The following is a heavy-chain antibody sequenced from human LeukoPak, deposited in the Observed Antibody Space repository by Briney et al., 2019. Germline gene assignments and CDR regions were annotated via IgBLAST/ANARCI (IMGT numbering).Heavy chain of an antibody. Sequence: ESGPTLVKPTQTLTLTCTFSGFSLSTSGVGVGWIRQPPGKALEWLALIYWDDDKRYSPSLKSRLTITKDTSKNQVVLTMTNMDPVDTATYYCAHSGTLALDSSGYYPDAFDIWGQGTMVTVSS. V-gene: IGHV2-5*02. D-gene: IGHD3-22*01. CDR1: GFSLSTSGVG. J-gene: IGHJ3*02. CDR3: AHSGTLALDSSGYYPDAFDI. CDR2: IYWDDDK.